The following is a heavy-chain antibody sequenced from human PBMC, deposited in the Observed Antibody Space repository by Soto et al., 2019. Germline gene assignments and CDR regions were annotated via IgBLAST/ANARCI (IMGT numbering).Heavy chain of an antibody. CDR1: GFTFSSYS. Sequence: GESLKISCAASGFTFSSYSMNWVRQAPGKGLEWVSYISSSSSTIYYADSVKGRFTISRDNAKNSLYLQMNSLRAEDTAVYYCARDFHANGVAGAITDAFDIWGQGTMVTVSS. V-gene: IGHV3-48*01. D-gene: IGHD6-19*01. J-gene: IGHJ3*02. CDR2: ISSSSSTI. CDR3: ARDFHANGVAGAITDAFDI.